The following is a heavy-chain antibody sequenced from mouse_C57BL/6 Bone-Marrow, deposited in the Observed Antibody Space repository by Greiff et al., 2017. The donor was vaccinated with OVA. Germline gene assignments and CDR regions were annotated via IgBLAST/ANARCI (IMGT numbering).Heavy chain of an antibody. Sequence: EVKLMESGGGLVQPKGSLKLSCAASGFSFNTYAMNWVRQAPGKGLEWVARIRSKSNNYATYYADSVKDRFTISRDDSESMLYLQMNNLKTEDTAMYYCVRQEGYDGYFFYAMDYWGQGTSVTVSS. CDR1: GFSFNTYA. D-gene: IGHD2-3*01. CDR3: VRQEGYDGYFFYAMDY. CDR2: IRSKSNNYAT. J-gene: IGHJ4*01. V-gene: IGHV10-1*01.